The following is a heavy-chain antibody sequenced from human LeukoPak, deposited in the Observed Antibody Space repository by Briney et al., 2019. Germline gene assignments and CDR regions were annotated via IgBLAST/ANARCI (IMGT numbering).Heavy chain of an antibody. J-gene: IGHJ4*02. Sequence: SETLSLTCAVSRGSISSSSYDWGWVRQPPGKGLEWIGSIDYSGSTYYNPSLRSRVTISVETYKNQFSQKLSSVTAEDTAVYYCARVRHYYDSSGYYYPDYWSQGTLVTVCS. V-gene: IGHV4-39*01. CDR2: IDYSGST. D-gene: IGHD3-22*01. CDR3: ARVRHYYDSSGYYYPDY. CDR1: RGSISSSSYD.